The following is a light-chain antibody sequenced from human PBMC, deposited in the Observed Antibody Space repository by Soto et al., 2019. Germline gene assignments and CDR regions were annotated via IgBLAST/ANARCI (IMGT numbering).Light chain of an antibody. CDR2: GAS. J-gene: IGKJ2*01. CDR3: QQYNNWPYT. V-gene: IGKV3-15*01. CDR1: QSVSSN. Sequence: EIVMTQSPATLSVSPGERATLSCRASQSVSSNLAWYQQKPGQAPRLLIYGASTRATGLPARFSGSGSGTYFTLTISSLQSEDFAVYYCQQYNNWPYTVGQGTKLEIK.